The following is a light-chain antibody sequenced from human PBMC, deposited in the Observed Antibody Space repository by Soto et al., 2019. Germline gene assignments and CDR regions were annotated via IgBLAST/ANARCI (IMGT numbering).Light chain of an antibody. J-gene: IGLJ3*02. V-gene: IGLV2-18*01. CDR1: SSDVGSYNR. CDR3: SLYTSSSTFEV. CDR2: EVS. Sequence: SALTQPPSVSGSPGQSVTISCTGTSSDVGSYNRVSWYQQPPGTAPKLMIYEVSNRPSGVPDRFSGSKSGNTASLTISGLQAEDEADYYCSLYTSSSTFEVFGGGTKLTVL.